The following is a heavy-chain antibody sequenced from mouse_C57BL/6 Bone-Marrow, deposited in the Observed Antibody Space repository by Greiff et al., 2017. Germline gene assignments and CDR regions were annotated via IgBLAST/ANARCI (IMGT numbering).Heavy chain of an antibody. CDR1: GFTFKDDY. D-gene: IGHD3-2*02. CDR2: ISPENGDT. CDR3: TSRQVNYYAMDY. V-gene: IGHV14-4*01. J-gene: IGHJ4*01. Sequence: VHVKQSGAELVRPGASVKLSCTASGFTFKDDYMHWVKQRPEQGLEWIGWISPENGDTESASKFQGKATITADTSSNTAYLQLSSLTSEDTAVYYCTSRQVNYYAMDYGGQGTSVTVSA.